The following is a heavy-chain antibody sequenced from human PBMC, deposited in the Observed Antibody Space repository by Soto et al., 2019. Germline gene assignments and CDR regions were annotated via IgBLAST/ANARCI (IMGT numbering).Heavy chain of an antibody. CDR2: MNPNNGNT. CDR1: AYPFTSYD. V-gene: IGHV1-8*01. Sequence: QVQLVQSGAEVKKPGASVKVSCKAAAYPFTSYDINWVRQATGKDFGWMGWMNPNNGNTAYPQKFHGRGTRTRDTSKSTSFTELSSLTSEDTAVYYCARGPRNWGVDYWGQGTLVTVSS. CDR3: ARGPRNWGVDY. D-gene: IGHD7-27*01. J-gene: IGHJ4*02.